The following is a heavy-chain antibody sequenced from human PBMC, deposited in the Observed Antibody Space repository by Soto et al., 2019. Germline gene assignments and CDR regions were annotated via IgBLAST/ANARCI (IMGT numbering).Heavy chain of an antibody. D-gene: IGHD2-21*02. CDR2: ISSSSSTI. Sequence: GGSLRLSCAASGFTFSSYSMNWVRQAPGKGLEWVSYISSSSSTIYYADSVKGRFTISRDNAKNSLYLQMNSLRAEDTAVYYCARVRVKGDPPDYYYYYMDVWGKGTTVTVSS. V-gene: IGHV3-48*01. CDR1: GFTFSSYS. CDR3: ARVRVKGDPPDYYYYYMDV. J-gene: IGHJ6*03.